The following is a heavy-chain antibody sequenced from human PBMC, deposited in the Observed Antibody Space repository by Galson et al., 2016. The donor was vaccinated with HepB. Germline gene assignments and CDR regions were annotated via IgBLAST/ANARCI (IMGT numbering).Heavy chain of an antibody. V-gene: IGHV1-46*01. D-gene: IGHD6-19*01. J-gene: IGHJ4*02. CDR1: GYTFTSWF. CDR2: NDPIGDST. CDR3: VRVVGSGRQGAFDY. Sequence: SVKVSCKASGYTFTSWFIHWVRQAPGQGLEWMGINDPIGDSTSYAQKFQGRVTMTRDTSTSTVHMELSSLRSEDTAMYYCVRVVGSGRQGAFDYWGQGTLVTVSS.